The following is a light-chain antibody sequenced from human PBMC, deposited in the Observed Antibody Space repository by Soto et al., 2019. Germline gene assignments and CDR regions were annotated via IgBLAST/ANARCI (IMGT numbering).Light chain of an antibody. CDR3: QQYGSTPLT. J-gene: IGKJ4*01. V-gene: IGKV3-20*01. CDR2: DAS. Sequence: EIVLTQSPDTLSLSPGESATLSCTASQSVRSNYLAWYQQKPGQAPRFLIYDASSRATGIPDRFSGSGSGTDFTLTISRLEPEDFAVYYCQQYGSTPLTFGGGTKVEIK. CDR1: QSVRSNY.